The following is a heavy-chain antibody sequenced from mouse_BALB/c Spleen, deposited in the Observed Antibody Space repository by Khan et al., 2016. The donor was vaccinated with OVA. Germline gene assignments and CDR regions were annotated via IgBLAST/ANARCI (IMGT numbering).Heavy chain of an antibody. CDR2: TNPTNGRT. D-gene: IGHD1-1*01. CDR1: GYTFTSYW. V-gene: IGHV1S81*02. J-gene: IGHJ2*01. Sequence: QVQLQQPGAELVKAGASVKMSCKASGYTFTSYWMHWVKQRLGQGLEWFAETNPTNGRTYYNEKCKSKATLTVDKSSSTAYMLLSGPTFEDSAVYYCARIKKIVATYFDYWGQGTTLPVSS. CDR3: ARIKKIVATYFDY.